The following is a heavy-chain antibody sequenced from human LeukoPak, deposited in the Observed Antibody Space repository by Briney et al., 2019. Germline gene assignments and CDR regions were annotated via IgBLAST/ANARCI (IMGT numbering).Heavy chain of an antibody. CDR2: IFHTGST. CDR1: GGLISSNPFF. V-gene: IGHV4-39*07. D-gene: IGHD1-20*01. CDR3: ARVRYNWNRDFDY. Sequence: SETLSLTCSVSGGLISSNPFFWGWVRQPPGKGLEWIGSIFHTGSTYYNPSLKSRVTFSVDTSKNQFSLRLNSVTAADTALYYCARVRYNWNRDFDYWGQGTLVTVSS. J-gene: IGHJ4*02.